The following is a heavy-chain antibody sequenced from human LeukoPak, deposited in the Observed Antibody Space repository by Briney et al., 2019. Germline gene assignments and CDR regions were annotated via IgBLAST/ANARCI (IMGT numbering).Heavy chain of an antibody. V-gene: IGHV4-34*01. CDR1: VGSFSGYY. J-gene: IGHJ4*02. D-gene: IGHD3-3*01. CDR2: INHSGST. CDR3: ARGGYDFWSGYYLDY. Sequence: PSETLSLTCAVYVGSFSGYYWSWIRQPPGKGLEWIGKINHSGSTNYNPSLKSRVTISVDTSKNPFSLKLSSLTAADTAVYYCARGGYDFWSGYYLDYWGQGTLVTVSS.